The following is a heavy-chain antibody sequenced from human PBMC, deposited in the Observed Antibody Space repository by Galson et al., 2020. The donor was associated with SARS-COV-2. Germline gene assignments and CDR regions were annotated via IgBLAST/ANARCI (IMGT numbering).Heavy chain of an antibody. V-gene: IGHV3-33*06. CDR2: IWYDGSNK. CDR1: GFTFSSYG. CDR3: AKEASVWFSGNYFDY. D-gene: IGHD3-10*01. Sequence: QLGESLKISCAASGFTFSSYGMHWVRQAPGKGLEWVAVIWYDGSNKYYADSVKGRFTISRDNSKNTLYLQMNSLRAEDTAVYYCAKEASVWFSGNYFDYWGQGTLVTVSS. J-gene: IGHJ4*02.